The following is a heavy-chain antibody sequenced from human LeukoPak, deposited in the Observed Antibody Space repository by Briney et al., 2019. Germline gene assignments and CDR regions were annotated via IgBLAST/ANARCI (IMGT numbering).Heavy chain of an antibody. V-gene: IGHV1-24*01. D-gene: IGHD5-24*01. CDR3: AAALVESDGAFDI. J-gene: IGHJ3*02. CDR1: GYTLTELS. CDR2: FDPEDGET. Sequence: ASVKVSCTVSGYTLTELSMHWVRQAPGKGPEWMGGFDPEDGETIYAQKFQGRVTMTEDTSTDTAYMELSSLRSEDTAVYYCAAALVESDGAFDIWGQGTMVSVFS.